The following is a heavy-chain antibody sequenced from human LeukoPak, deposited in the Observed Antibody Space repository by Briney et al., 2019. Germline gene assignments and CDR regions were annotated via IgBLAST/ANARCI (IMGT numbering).Heavy chain of an antibody. J-gene: IGHJ6*03. CDR2: IVTKTDGETT. CDR1: GFTFSSYA. Sequence: GGSLRLSCAASGFTFSSYAMSWVRQAPGKGLEWVGRIVTKTDGETTDYAAPVKGRFTISRDDSKNTLYLQMNSLKIEDTATYYCTTDRRGWYCSPSNCGSDYYVDVWGKGTSDTV. D-gene: IGHD2-15*01. CDR3: TTDRRGWYCSPSNCGSDYYVDV. V-gene: IGHV3-15*04.